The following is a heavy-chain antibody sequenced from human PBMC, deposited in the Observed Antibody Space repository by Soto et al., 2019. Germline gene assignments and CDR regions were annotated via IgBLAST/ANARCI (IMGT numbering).Heavy chain of an antibody. D-gene: IGHD6-13*01. CDR3: ARSSSWYVVDY. Sequence: QVQLVQSGAEVKKPGSSVKVSCKASGGTFSSYAISWVRQAPGQGLEWMGGIIPIFGTANYAQKFQGRVKITGDESTSTAYMELSSLRSEDTAVSYCARSSSWYVVDYWGQGTLVTVSS. CDR2: IIPIFGTA. CDR1: GGTFSSYA. J-gene: IGHJ4*02. V-gene: IGHV1-69*01.